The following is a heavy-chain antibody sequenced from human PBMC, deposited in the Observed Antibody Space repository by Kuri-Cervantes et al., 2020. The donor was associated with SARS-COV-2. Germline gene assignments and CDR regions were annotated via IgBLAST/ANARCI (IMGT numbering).Heavy chain of an antibody. D-gene: IGHD2/OR15-2a*01. CDR3: ARVAESNYFGWYYYYMDV. CDR1: GGSISSYY. J-gene: IGHJ6*03. Sequence: GSLRLSCTVSGGSISSYYWSGIRQPAGKGLEWIGRIYTSGSTNYNPSLKSRVTISVDTSKNQFSLKLSSVTAADTAVYYCARVAESNYFGWYYYYMDVWGEGTTVTVSS. CDR2: IYTSGST. V-gene: IGHV4-4*07.